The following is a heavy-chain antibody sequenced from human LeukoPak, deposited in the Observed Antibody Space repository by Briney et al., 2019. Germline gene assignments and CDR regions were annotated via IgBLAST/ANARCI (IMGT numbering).Heavy chain of an antibody. CDR1: GFTVSSNY. CDR3: ARGGADWYFDL. CDR2: IYSSGST. Sequence: PGGSLRLSCAASGFTVSSNYMTWVRQAPGKGLEWVSVIYSSGSTYYADSVKGRFTISRDNAKNTLYLQMNSLRAEDTAVYYCARGGADWYFDLWGRGTLVTVSS. V-gene: IGHV3-53*01. J-gene: IGHJ2*01. D-gene: IGHD1-26*01.